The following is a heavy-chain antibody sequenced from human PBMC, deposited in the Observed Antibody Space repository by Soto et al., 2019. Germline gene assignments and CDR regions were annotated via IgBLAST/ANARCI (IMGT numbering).Heavy chain of an antibody. CDR1: GGSISSGGYY. CDR3: ARVPYYGSGSYYRDLKTNWFDP. D-gene: IGHD3-10*01. J-gene: IGHJ5*02. CDR2: IYYSGST. V-gene: IGHV4-31*03. Sequence: PSETLSLTCTVSGGSISSGGYYWSWIRQHPGKGLEWIGYIYYSGSTYYNPSLKSRVTISVDTSKNQFSLKLSSVTAADTAVYYCARVPYYGSGSYYRDLKTNWFDPWGQGTLVTVSS.